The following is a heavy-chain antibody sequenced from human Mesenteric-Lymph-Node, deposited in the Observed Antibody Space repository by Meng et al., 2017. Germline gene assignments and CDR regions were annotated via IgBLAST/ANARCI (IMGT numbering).Heavy chain of an antibody. Sequence: QDPGPGLFTPSPPLSLPFPFSASSFTHVSSSLPSFLQPPGEGLELIGYIYHGVNIYYTPSLRSRVTISVDKSRNQFSLKLTSVSAADTAVYYCVRDTRRGGGWFDPWGQGTLVT. CDR1: ASSFTHVSSS. V-gene: IGHV4-30-2*01. J-gene: IGHJ5*02. CDR2: IYHGVNI. CDR3: VRDTRRGGGWFDP. D-gene: IGHD3-10*01.